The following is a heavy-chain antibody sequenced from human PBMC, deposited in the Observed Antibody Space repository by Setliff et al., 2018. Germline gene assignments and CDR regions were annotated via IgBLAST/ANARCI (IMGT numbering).Heavy chain of an antibody. D-gene: IGHD6-6*01. CDR2: INPHNGGT. V-gene: IGHV1-2*02. CDR1: GYAFTDYY. J-gene: IGHJ4*02. CDR3: SRGRRGSTWTSDF. Sequence: GASVKVSCKSSGYAFTDYYIHWIRQAPGQGPEWMGWINPHNGGTVYAENLQGRVTLTRDTSIATAYMELSRLSSDDTAVYYCSRGRRGSTWTSDFWGQGTLVTVSS.